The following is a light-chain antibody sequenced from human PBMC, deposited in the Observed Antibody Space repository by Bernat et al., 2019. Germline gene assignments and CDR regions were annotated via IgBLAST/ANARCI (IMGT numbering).Light chain of an antibody. Sequence: IQMTQSPSTLSAAVGDRVTITCRASQSISSWLAWYQQKPGKAPNLLIYKASSLESGVPLRFSGSGSGTEFTLTISSLQPDDFATYYCQQYNNYSTFGQGTKVEIK. CDR3: QQYNNYST. J-gene: IGKJ1*01. CDR1: QSISSW. V-gene: IGKV1-5*03. CDR2: KAS.